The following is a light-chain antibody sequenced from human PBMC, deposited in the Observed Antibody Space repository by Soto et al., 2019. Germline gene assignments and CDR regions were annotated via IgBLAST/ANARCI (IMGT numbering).Light chain of an antibody. Sequence: EIVLTQSPGTLSLSPGERATLSCRASQSVSSRYLAWYQQKPGQAPRLLMYGASSRATGIPERFSGSGSGTDFTLTISRLEPEDFAVYYCQQYGSSPLYTFGQGTNLEIK. CDR2: GAS. CDR3: QQYGSSPLYT. J-gene: IGKJ2*01. V-gene: IGKV3-20*01. CDR1: QSVSSRY.